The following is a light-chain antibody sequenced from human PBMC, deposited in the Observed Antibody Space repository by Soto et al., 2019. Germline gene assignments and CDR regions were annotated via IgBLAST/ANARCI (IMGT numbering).Light chain of an antibody. Sequence: QSVLTQPPSASGTPGQRVTISCSGSSSNIGSNHVYWYQQFPGMAPKLLMYRSDQRPTGVPDRFSGSKSGTSVSLAISGLRSDDEADYYCSARDDILSGVVFGGGTKLTVL. CDR1: SSNIGSNH. J-gene: IGLJ2*01. CDR2: RSD. V-gene: IGLV1-47*01. CDR3: SARDDILSGVV.